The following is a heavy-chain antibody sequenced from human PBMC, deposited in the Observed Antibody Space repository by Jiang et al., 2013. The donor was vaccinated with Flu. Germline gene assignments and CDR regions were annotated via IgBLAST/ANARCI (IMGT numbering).Heavy chain of an antibody. CDR1: FSSYA. CDR2: ISGSGGST. CDR3: AREQTYYYGSGSPNWFDP. J-gene: IGHJ5*02. D-gene: IGHD3-10*01. V-gene: IGHV3-23*01. Sequence: FSSYAMSWVRQAPGKGLEWVSAISGSGGSTYYADSVKGRFTISRDNSKNTLYLQMNTLRADDTAVYYCAREQTYYYGSGSPNWFDPWGQGTRVTVSS.